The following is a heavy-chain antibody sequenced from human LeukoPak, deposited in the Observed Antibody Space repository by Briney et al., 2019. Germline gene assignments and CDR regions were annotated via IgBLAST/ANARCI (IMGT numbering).Heavy chain of an antibody. CDR3: AKDRYGDYFFDY. V-gene: IGHV3-23*01. J-gene: IGHJ4*02. Sequence: GGSLILSCAASGFTFSSYAMSWVRPAPGKGLEWVSAISGSGGSTYYADSVKGRFTISRDNSKNTLYLQMNSLRAEDTAVYYCAKDRYGDYFFDYWGQGTLVTVSS. CDR2: ISGSGGST. D-gene: IGHD4-17*01. CDR1: GFTFSSYA.